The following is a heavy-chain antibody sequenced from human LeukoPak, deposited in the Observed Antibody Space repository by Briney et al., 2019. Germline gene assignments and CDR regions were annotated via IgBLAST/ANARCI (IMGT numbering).Heavy chain of an antibody. Sequence: GGSLRLSCAASGFIFGSYAINWVRQAPGKGLEWVSATRSDSSNTYYADSVKGRFTISRDNSKNTPFPQMNSLRAEDTALYYCARGLVGALLHALDFWGQGTLVTVSS. CDR3: ARGLVGALLHALDF. V-gene: IGHV3-23*01. CDR2: TRSDSSNT. D-gene: IGHD1-26*01. CDR1: GFIFGSYA. J-gene: IGHJ3*01.